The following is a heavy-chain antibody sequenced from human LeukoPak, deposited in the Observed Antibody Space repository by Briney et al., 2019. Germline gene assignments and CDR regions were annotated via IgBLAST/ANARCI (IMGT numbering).Heavy chain of an antibody. CDR3: ARSPFGGVIVIGDY. Sequence: PGRSLRLSCAASGFTFSSYGMHWVRQAPGKGLEWVAVISYDGSNKYYADSVKGRFTISRDNSKNTLYLQMNSLRAEDTAAYYCARSPFGGVIVIGDYWGQGTLVTVSS. D-gene: IGHD3-16*02. V-gene: IGHV3-30*03. J-gene: IGHJ4*02. CDR2: ISYDGSNK. CDR1: GFTFSSYG.